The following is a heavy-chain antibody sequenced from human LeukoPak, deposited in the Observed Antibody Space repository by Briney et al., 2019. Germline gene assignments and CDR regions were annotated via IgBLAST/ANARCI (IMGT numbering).Heavy chain of an antibody. CDR2: MDYIGYT. V-gene: IGHV4-59*12. D-gene: IGHD5-18*01. CDR3: ARADCGYNYGPRNYYMDV. J-gene: IGHJ6*03. CDR1: GGSISSYY. Sequence: PSETLSLTCAVSGGSISSYYWSWIRQSPGKGLEWIGYMDYIGYTNYNPSLKSRVTISVDMSKNQFSLKLSSVTAADTAVYYCARADCGYNYGPRNYYMDVWGKGTTVTISS.